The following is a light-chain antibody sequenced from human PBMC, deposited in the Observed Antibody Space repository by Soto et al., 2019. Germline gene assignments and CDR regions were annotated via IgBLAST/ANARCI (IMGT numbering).Light chain of an antibody. J-gene: IGKJ1*01. Sequence: EIVLTQSPATLSLSPGERATLSCRASQSIGLAIAWYQHKPGQAPRLLIYGAFSRATGIPDRFRGSGSGTDFTLTISRLEPDDFATYYCQQYNSYSLWTFGQGTKVDIK. V-gene: IGKV3-11*01. CDR3: QQYNSYSLWT. CDR1: QSIGLA. CDR2: GAF.